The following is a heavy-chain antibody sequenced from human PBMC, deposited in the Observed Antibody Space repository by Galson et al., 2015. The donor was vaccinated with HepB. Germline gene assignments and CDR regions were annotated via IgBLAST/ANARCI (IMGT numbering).Heavy chain of an antibody. D-gene: IGHD3-22*01. V-gene: IGHV3-23*01. CDR3: GRDMRGYDSTGYQLDY. CDR2: ISGSGGST. CDR1: GFTFSSYA. J-gene: IGHJ4*02. Sequence: SLRLSCAASGFTFSSYAMSWVRQAPGKGLQWVSAISGSGGSTYYADSVRGRFTISRDNSKNTLYLQMNSLRAEDTAVYYCGRDMRGYDSTGYQLDYWGQGTLVTVSS.